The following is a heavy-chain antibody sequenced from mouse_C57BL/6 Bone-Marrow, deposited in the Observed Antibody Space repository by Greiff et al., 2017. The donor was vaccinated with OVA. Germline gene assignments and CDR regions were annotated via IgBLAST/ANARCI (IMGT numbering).Heavy chain of an antibody. J-gene: IGHJ2*01. CDR2: IDPSDSYT. Sequence: QVQLQQPGAELVKPGASVKLSCKASGYTFTSYWMQWVKQRPGQGLEWIGEIDPSDSYTNYNQKFKGKATLTADTSSSTAYMQLSSLTSEDSAVYYCARRGWDYWGQGTTLTVSS. V-gene: IGHV1-50*01. CDR3: ARRGWDY. CDR1: GYTFTSYW.